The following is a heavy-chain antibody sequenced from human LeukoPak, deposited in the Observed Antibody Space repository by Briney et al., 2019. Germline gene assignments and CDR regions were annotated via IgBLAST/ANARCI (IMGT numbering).Heavy chain of an antibody. D-gene: IGHD1-26*01. CDR1: GFTFSSYW. CDR2: INSDGSST. J-gene: IGHJ4*02. Sequence: GGSLRLSCAASGFTFSSYWMHWVRQAPGKGLVWVSRINSDGSSTSYADSVKGRFTISRDNAKNTLYLQMNSLRAEDTAVYYCARAYSGSYYDYWGQGTLVTASS. V-gene: IGHV3-74*01. CDR3: ARAYSGSYYDY.